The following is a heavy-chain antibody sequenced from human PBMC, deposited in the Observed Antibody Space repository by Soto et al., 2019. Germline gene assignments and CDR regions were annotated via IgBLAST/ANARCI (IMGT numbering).Heavy chain of an antibody. D-gene: IGHD3-22*01. CDR2: IIPIFGTA. J-gene: IGHJ3*02. Sequence: GASVKVSCKASGGTYSSYAISWVRQAPGQGLEWMGGIIPIFGTANYAQKFQGRVTITADESTSTAYMELSSLRSEDTAVYYCARGKQWYYYDTTGASGDFDIWREGIMVTVSS. CDR3: ARGKQWYYYDTTGASGDFDI. V-gene: IGHV1-69*13. CDR1: GGTYSSYA.